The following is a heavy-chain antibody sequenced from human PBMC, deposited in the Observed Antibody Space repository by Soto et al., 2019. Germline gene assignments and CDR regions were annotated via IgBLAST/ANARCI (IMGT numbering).Heavy chain of an antibody. CDR1: GDSMSKYY. CDR3: ARTVRAAYYFDF. Sequence: QVQLQESGPGLVKPSETLSLTCNVSGDSMSKYYWSWVRQPAGKGLEWIGPIWTSGSTNYNPSLKSRVTMPIDTSNKHFSLDLKSVTAADTAVYYCARTVRAAYYFDFWGQGVLVTVSS. D-gene: IGHD4-17*01. CDR2: IWTSGST. J-gene: IGHJ4*02. V-gene: IGHV4-4*07.